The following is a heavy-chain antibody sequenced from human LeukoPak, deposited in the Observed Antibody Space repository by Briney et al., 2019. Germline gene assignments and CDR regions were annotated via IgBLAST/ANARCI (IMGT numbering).Heavy chain of an antibody. J-gene: IGHJ6*03. CDR1: GYTFTSYG. Sequence: ASVKVSCKASGYTFTSYGISWVRQAPGQGLEWMGWINPNSGGTNYAQKFQGRVTMTRDTSISSAFMELSSLRSDDTAVYYCARGGSPIYYYYIDVWGNGTTVTISS. V-gene: IGHV1-2*02. CDR3: ARGGSPIYYYYIDV. CDR2: INPNSGGT. D-gene: IGHD2-2*01.